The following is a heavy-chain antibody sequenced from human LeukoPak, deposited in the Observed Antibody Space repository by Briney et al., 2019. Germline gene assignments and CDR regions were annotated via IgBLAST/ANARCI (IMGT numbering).Heavy chain of an antibody. D-gene: IGHD6-6*01. V-gene: IGHV3-23*01. CDR3: ALEEGSSSVDYFQH. CDR2: IGAPSGST. CDR1: GFTFSFYG. Sequence: PGGSLRLSCAASGFTFSFYGMSWFRQAPGEGLEWVAAIGAPSGSTYYADSVKGRFTISRDNSKNTLYLQLNSLRAEDTAVYYCALEEGSSSVDYFQHWGQGTLVTVSS. J-gene: IGHJ1*01.